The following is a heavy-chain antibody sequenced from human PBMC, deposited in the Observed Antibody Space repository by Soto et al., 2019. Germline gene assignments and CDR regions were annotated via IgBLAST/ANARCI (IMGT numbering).Heavy chain of an antibody. Sequence: SVKVSCKASGFTFTSSAMQWVRQARGQRLEWIGWIGAYSGNTNYAQKLQGRVTMTTDTSTSTAYMEPRSLRSDDTAVYYCARSGAAAGRDYYYYGMDVWGQGTTVTVSS. V-gene: IGHV1-58*02. CDR2: IGAYSGNT. CDR3: ARSGAAAGRDYYYYGMDV. J-gene: IGHJ6*02. CDR1: GFTFTSSA. D-gene: IGHD6-13*01.